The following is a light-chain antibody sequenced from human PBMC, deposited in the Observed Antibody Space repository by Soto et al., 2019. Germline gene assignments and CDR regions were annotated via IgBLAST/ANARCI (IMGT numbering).Light chain of an antibody. J-gene: IGLJ1*01. CDR2: EVS. Sequence: QSVLTQPASVSGSPGQSITISCTGTSSDVGSYNLVSWYQQHPGKAPKLMIYEVSKRPSGVSNRFSGSKSGNTASLTISGLQAEDEADYYCCSYGGSSSYVFGTGTKVTVL. CDR3: CSYGGSSSYV. CDR1: SSDVGSYNL. V-gene: IGLV2-23*02.